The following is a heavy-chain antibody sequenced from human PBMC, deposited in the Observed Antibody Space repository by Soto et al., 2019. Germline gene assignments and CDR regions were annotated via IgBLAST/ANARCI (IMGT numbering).Heavy chain of an antibody. Sequence: QVKLVQSGAEVKKPGASVKVSCKASGYDFSSYGISWVRQAPGQGLEWMGWISASNGNRDYAQQFQVRVTMTSDTSRTTAYMELRSLRSDDTAVYYCVRDPQRNDYWGQGTLVNVSS. CDR3: VRDPQRNDY. J-gene: IGHJ4*02. D-gene: IGHD2-2*01. V-gene: IGHV1-18*04. CDR1: GYDFSSYG. CDR2: ISASNGNR.